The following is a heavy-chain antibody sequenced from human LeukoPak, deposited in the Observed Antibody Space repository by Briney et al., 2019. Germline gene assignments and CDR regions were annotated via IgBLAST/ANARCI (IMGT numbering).Heavy chain of an antibody. CDR1: GFTFDDYA. CDR3: AKDIGDYGDYGVDY. Sequence: GGSLRLSCAASGFTFDDYAMHWVRQAPGKGLEWVSGISWNSGSIGYADSVEGRFTISRDNAKNSLYLQMNSLRAEDTTLYYCAKDIGDYGDYGVDYWGQGTLVTVSS. CDR2: ISWNSGSI. J-gene: IGHJ4*02. D-gene: IGHD4-17*01. V-gene: IGHV3-9*01.